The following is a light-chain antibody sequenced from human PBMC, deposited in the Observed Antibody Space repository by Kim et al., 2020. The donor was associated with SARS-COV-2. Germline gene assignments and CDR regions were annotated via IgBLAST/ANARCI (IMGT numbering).Light chain of an antibody. V-gene: IGLV2-11*01. CDR3: CSFAGSYTWV. CDR2: DVS. Sequence: QSALTQPRSVSGSPGQSVTISCTGTSSDVGGYNYVSWYQQHPGKAPKPMIYDVSKRPSGVPDRFSGSKSGDTATLTISGLQAEVEADYYCCSFAGSYTWVLGGGTQLTVL. CDR1: SSDVGGYNY. J-gene: IGLJ3*02.